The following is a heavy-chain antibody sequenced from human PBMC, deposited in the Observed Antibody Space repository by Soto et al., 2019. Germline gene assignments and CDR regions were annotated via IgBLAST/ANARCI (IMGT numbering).Heavy chain of an antibody. CDR1: GGTFHNHA. CDR3: VRGNMRKMATILRDKWFDP. V-gene: IGHV1-69*01. D-gene: IGHD5-12*01. CDR2: IIPIFGTS. J-gene: IGHJ5*02. Sequence: HVQLVQSGAEVKKPGSSVKVSCKASGGTFHNHAINWVRQAPGQGLEWMGGIIPIFGTSNYAQKIQGRVKITADESTRTAYMELSSLRSEDTAVYYCVRGNMRKMATILRDKWFDPWGQATLVTVSS.